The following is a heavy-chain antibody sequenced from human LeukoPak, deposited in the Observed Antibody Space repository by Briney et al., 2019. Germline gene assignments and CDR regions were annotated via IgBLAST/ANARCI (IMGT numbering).Heavy chain of an antibody. CDR3: ARLARKGDAFDI. Sequence: PSETLSLTCTVSGGSISSYYWSWNRQPPGKGLEWIGYIYYSGSTNYSPSLKSRVTISVDTSKNQFSLKLSSVTAADTAVYYCARLARKGDAFDIWGQGTMVTVSS. CDR1: GGSISSYY. V-gene: IGHV4-59*08. CDR2: IYYSGST. J-gene: IGHJ3*02.